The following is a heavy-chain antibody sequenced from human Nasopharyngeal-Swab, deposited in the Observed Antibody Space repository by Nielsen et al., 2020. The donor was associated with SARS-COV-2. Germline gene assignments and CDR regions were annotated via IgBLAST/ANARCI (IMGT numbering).Heavy chain of an antibody. CDR1: GFTFSSYS. CDR2: ISSSSSTI. V-gene: IGHV3-48*02. D-gene: IGHD2-2*01. CDR3: ARVKRIVVVPAATGMDV. J-gene: IGHJ6*02. Sequence: GGSLGLSCAASGFTFSSYSMNWVRQAPGKGLEWVSYISSSSSTIYYADSVKGRFTISRDNAKNSLYLQMNSLRDEDTAVYYCARVKRIVVVPAATGMDVWGQGTTVTVSS.